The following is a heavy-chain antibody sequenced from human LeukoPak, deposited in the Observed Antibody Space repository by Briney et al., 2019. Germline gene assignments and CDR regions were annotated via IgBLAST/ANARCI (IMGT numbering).Heavy chain of an antibody. CDR2: IRSKAYGGTT. CDR3: TRGLQAYGDLDY. V-gene: IGHV3-49*04. J-gene: IGHJ4*02. D-gene: IGHD4-17*01. CDR1: GFTFGDYA. Sequence: PGGSLRLSCTASGFTFGDYAMTWVRQAPGEGLEWVGFIRSKAYGGTTEYAASVNGRFTISRDDSKSIAYLQTNSLQIEDAAVYYCTRGLQAYGDLDYWGQGPLVTVSS.